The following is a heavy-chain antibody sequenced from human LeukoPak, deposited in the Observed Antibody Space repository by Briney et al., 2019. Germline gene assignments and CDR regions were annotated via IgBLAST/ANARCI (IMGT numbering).Heavy chain of an antibody. CDR3: ARGMMGEMANGVYYMDV. CDR1: GYTFTSYD. CDR2: MNPNSGNT. J-gene: IGHJ6*03. V-gene: IGHV1-8*01. Sequence: ASVKVSCKASGYTFTSYDINWVRQTTGQGLEWMGWMNPNSGNTGYAQKFQGRVTMTRNTSISTAYMELSSLRSEDTAVYYCARGMMGEMANGVYYMDVWGKGTTVTISS. D-gene: IGHD3-16*01.